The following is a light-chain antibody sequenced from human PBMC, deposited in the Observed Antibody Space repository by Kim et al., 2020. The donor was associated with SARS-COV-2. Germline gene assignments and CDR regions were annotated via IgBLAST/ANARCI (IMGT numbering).Light chain of an antibody. V-gene: IGLV2-23*02. CDR2: EVS. CDR3: CSYAGRSIYV. CDR1: SSDVGGYNL. J-gene: IGLJ1*01. Sequence: QSALTQPASVYGSPGQSTTITCTGASSDVGGYNLVAWYQQQPGKVPKLIIYEVSERPSGVSNRFSGSKSGNTASLTISGLQTADEADYYCCSYAGRSIYVFGTGTKVTVL.